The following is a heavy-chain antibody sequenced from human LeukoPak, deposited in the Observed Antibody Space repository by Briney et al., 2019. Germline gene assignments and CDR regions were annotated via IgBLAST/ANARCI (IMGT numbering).Heavy chain of an antibody. J-gene: IGHJ3*02. Sequence: GGSLRLSCAASGFTFSSYWMHWVRQAPGKGLEWVSFISISGSTIYYADSVKGRFTISRDNAKNSLYLQMNSLRAEDTAVYYCARTVAGLPLDAFDIWGQGTMVTVSS. V-gene: IGHV3-48*03. CDR3: ARTVAGLPLDAFDI. CDR1: GFTFSSYW. D-gene: IGHD6-19*01. CDR2: ISISGSTI.